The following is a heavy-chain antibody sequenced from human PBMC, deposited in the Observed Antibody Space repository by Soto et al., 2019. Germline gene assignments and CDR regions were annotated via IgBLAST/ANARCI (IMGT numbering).Heavy chain of an antibody. V-gene: IGHV4-34*01. D-gene: IGHD2-15*01. CDR2: INHSGST. CDR3: ARLVVVVAYYYYYYYMDV. J-gene: IGHJ6*03. CDR1: GGSFSGYY. Sequence: QVQLQQWGAGLLKPSETLSLTCAVYGGSFSGYYWSGIRQPPGKGLEWIGEINHSGSTNYNPSLKRRVTISVDTSKNQFSLKLSSVTAADTAVYYCARLVVVVAYYYYYYYMDVWGKGTTVTVSS.